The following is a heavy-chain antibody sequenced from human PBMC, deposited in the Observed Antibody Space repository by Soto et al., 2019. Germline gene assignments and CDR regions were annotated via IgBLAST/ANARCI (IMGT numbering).Heavy chain of an antibody. V-gene: IGHV1-3*01. CDR1: GYTFTSYA. CDR3: ARDPSSSSEWSANYVDS. J-gene: IGHJ4*02. D-gene: IGHD6-6*01. CDR2: INGGKGKT. Sequence: APVKVSCKASGYTFTSYAMQWVRQAPGQRLEWMGWINGGKGKTRYSQKFQGRVTITRDTSASTAYMELSSLRSEDTAVYYCARDPSSSSEWSANYVDSWGQGTLVTFSS.